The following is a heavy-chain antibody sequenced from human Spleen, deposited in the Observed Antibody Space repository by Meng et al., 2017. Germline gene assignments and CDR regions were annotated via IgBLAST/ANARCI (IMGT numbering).Heavy chain of an antibody. CDR3: AREVMITFGGVIVLRYFDY. V-gene: IGHV4-61*10. J-gene: IGHJ4*02. CDR1: GGSVSSGNYY. CDR2: FHTSGST. D-gene: IGHD3-16*02. Sequence: SETLSLTCTVSGGSVSSGNYYWSWIRQPAGKGLEWIGRFHTSGSTNYNPSLKSRVTISVDTSKNQFSLKLSSVTAADTAVYYCAREVMITFGGVIVLRYFDYWGQGTLVTVSS.